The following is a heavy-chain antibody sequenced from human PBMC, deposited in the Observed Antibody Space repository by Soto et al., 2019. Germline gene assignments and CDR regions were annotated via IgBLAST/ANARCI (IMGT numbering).Heavy chain of an antibody. V-gene: IGHV3-23*01. J-gene: IGHJ4*02. D-gene: IGHD6-19*01. CDR3: AKWLRSGAYYCDY. Sequence: EVQLLESGGGLVQPGGSLRLSCAASGFIFSDYAMSWVRQAPGKGLEWVSIVDSSSSPYYTDSVKGRFTVSRDNSENTVYLQMDSLRVDDTAVYYCAKWLRSGAYYCDYWGQGTLVTFSS. CDR1: GFIFSDYA. CDR2: IVDSSSSP.